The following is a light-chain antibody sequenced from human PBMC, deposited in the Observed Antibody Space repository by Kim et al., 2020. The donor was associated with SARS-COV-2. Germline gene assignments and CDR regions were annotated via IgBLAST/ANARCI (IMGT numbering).Light chain of an antibody. CDR3: QQYGRAPRT. Sequence: SPGERATLSCRASQSVNSNLLAWYQQKPGQAPGLLIYGASTRATGIPDRFSGSGSGTDFTLTISRLEPDDSAMYYCQQYGRAPRTFGQGTKVEIK. V-gene: IGKV3-20*01. J-gene: IGKJ1*01. CDR1: QSVNSNL. CDR2: GAS.